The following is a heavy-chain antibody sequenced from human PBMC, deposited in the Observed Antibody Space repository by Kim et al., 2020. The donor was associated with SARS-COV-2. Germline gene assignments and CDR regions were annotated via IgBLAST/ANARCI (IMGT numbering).Heavy chain of an antibody. V-gene: IGHV4-39*07. Sequence: SETLSLTCTVSGGSISSSSYYWGWIRQPPGKGLEWIGSIYYSGSTYYNPSLKSRVTISVDTSKNQFSLKLSSVTAADTAVYYCARFGELLTWGQGTLVTVSS. CDR2: IYYSGST. CDR1: GGSISSSSYY. D-gene: IGHD1-26*01. CDR3: ARFGELLT. J-gene: IGHJ5*02.